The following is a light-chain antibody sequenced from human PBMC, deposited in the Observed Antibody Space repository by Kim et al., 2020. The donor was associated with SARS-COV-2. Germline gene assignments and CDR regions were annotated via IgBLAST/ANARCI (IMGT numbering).Light chain of an antibody. CDR2: GAS. V-gene: IGKV3-20*01. J-gene: IGKJ4*01. CDR1: QSVSSSY. Sequence: EIVLTQSPGTLSLSPGERATLSCRASQSVSSSYLAWYQQKPGQAPRLLIYGASSGATGIPDRFSGSGSGTDFTLTISRLEPEDFAMYYCQQYGSSPLTFGGGTKVDIK. CDR3: QQYGSSPLT.